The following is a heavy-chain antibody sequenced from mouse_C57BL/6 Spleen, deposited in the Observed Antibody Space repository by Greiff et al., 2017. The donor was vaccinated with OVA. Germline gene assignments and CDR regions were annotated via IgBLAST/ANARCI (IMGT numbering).Heavy chain of an antibody. D-gene: IGHD1-1*01. V-gene: IGHV5-17*01. CDR3: ATPVVAEDAMDY. Sequence: DVKLVESGGGLVKPGGSLKLSCAASGFTFSDYGMHWVRQAPEKGLEWVAYISSGSSTIYYADTVKGRFTISRDNAKNTLFLQMTSLRSEDTAMYYCATPVVAEDAMDYWGQGTSVTVSS. CDR2: ISSGSSTI. CDR1: GFTFSDYG. J-gene: IGHJ4*01.